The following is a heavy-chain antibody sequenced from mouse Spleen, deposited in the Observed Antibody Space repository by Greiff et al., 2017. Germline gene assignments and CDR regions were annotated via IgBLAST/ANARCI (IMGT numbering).Heavy chain of an antibody. Sequence: VQLQQSGPELVKPGASVKISCKASGYTFTDYYMNWVKQSHGKSLEWIGDINPNNGGTSYNQKFKGKATLTVDKSSSTAYMELRSLTSEDSAVYYCASWDREDYWGQGTTLTVSS. V-gene: IGHV1-26*01. CDR2: INPNNGGT. D-gene: IGHD3-3*01. CDR3: ASWDREDY. CDR1: GYTFTDYY. J-gene: IGHJ2*01.